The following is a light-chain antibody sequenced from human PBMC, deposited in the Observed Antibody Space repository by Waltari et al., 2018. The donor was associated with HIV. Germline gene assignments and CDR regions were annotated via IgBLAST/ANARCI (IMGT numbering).Light chain of an antibody. Sequence: QSALTQPRSVSGSPGQSVTISCTGTASAIGYFDYVSWYQQYPGKAPKVIIYELFQRPAGVPDRFTASKSGITAALTISGLQDEDEADYYCCSYAGTYTYVFGSGTKVTVL. J-gene: IGLJ1*01. CDR3: CSYAGTYTYV. V-gene: IGLV2-11*01. CDR2: ELF. CDR1: ASAIGYFDY.